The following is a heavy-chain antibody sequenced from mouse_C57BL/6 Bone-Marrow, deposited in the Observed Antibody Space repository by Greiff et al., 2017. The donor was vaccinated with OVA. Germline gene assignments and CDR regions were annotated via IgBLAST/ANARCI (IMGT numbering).Heavy chain of an antibody. CDR3: AKDYDRAMDY. J-gene: IGHJ4*01. Sequence: EVQLQQSGPELVKPGASVKISCKASGYSFTGYYMNWVKQSPEKSLEWIGEINPSTGGTTYNQKFKAKATLTVDKSSSTAYMQLKSLTSEDSAVYYCAKDYDRAMDYWGQGTSVTVSS. D-gene: IGHD2-4*01. CDR2: INPSTGGT. V-gene: IGHV1-42*01. CDR1: GYSFTGYY.